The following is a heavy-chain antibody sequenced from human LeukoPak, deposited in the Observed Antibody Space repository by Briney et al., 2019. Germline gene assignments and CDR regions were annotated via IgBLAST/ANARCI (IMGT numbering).Heavy chain of an antibody. CDR1: GLTFNSYW. D-gene: IGHD3-10*01. V-gene: IGHV3-7*01. J-gene: IGHJ4*02. CDR3: ARIYYFGDNNWRYFDN. Sequence: GGSLRLSCAASGLTFNSYWMSWVRQAPGKGLEWVANIDPDGSEKQYGDSVKGRFTTSRDNAKNSLYLQMNSLRAEDTAIYYCARIYYFGDNNWRYFDNWGQGTLVTVSS. CDR2: IDPDGSEK.